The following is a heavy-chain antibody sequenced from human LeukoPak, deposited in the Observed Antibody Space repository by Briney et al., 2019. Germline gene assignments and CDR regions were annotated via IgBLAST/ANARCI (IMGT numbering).Heavy chain of an antibody. CDR1: GYTFTGYY. CDR3: ATLCSSTSCKDPRFDY. D-gene: IGHD2-2*01. J-gene: IGHJ4*02. CDR2: INPNSGGT. V-gene: IGHV1-2*02. Sequence: GASVKVSCKASGYTFTGYYMHWVRQAPGQGLEWMGWINPNSGGTNSAQKFQGRVTMTRDTSISTAYMGLDRLRSDDTAVYYCATLCSSTSCKDPRFDYWGQGTLVTVSS.